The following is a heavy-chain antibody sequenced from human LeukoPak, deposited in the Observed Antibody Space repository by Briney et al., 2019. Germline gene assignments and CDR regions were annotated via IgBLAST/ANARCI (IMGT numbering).Heavy chain of an antibody. D-gene: IGHD6-13*01. CDR1: GYTFTGYY. CDR2: INPNSGAT. J-gene: IGHJ4*02. CDR3: ARGPHIAAAGTGPQTY. Sequence: GASVKVSCNTSGYTFTGYYLHWVRQAPGQGLEWMGWINPNSGATDYAQRFLGRVTMTRDTSISTAYMELNSLTSDDTAVYFCARGPHIAAAGTGPQTYWGQGTLVTVSS. V-gene: IGHV1-2*02.